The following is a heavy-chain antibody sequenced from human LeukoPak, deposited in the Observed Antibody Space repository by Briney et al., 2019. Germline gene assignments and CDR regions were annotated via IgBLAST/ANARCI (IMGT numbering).Heavy chain of an antibody. CDR3: ARHYCSSITCYSDY. J-gene: IGHJ4*02. Sequence: SETLSLTCTVSGGSISSTNYYWGWIRQPPGKGLECLGTIYYSGRTYYNPSLKSRVTISVDTSKNQFSLKLSSVTAADTAVYYCARHYCSSITCYSDYWGQGTLVTVSS. D-gene: IGHD2-2*01. CDR1: GGSISSTNYY. V-gene: IGHV4-39*01. CDR2: IYYSGRT.